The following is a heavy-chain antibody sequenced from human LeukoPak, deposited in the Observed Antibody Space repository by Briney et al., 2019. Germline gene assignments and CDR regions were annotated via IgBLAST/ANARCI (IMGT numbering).Heavy chain of an antibody. CDR3: ARAGYSSGWYGY. D-gene: IGHD6-19*01. CDR1: GFTFSSYW. J-gene: IGHJ4*02. Sequence: PGGSLRLSCAASGFTFSSYWMHWVRQAPGKGLVWVSRINSDGSSTSYADSVKGRFTISRDNAKNTLYLQMNSLRAEDTAVYYCARAGYSSGWYGYWSQGTLVTVSS. V-gene: IGHV3-74*01. CDR2: INSDGSST.